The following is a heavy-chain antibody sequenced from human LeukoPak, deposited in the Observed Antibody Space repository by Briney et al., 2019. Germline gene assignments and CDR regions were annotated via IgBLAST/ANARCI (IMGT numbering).Heavy chain of an antibody. CDR3: AKGLGVATIRPFDY. J-gene: IGHJ4*02. CDR2: IYTSGST. D-gene: IGHD5-12*01. CDR1: GGSISSYY. V-gene: IGHV4-4*07. Sequence: SETLSLTCTVSGGSISSYYWSWIRQPAGKGLEWIGLIYTSGSTNYNPSLKSRVTMSIDTSKNQFSLKLSSVTAADTAVYYCAKGLGVATIRPFDYWGQGTLVTVSS.